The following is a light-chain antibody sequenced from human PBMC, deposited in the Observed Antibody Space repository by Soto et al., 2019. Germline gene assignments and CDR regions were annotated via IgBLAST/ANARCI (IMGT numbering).Light chain of an antibody. CDR2: GAS. CDR3: QQYSSSPIT. J-gene: IGKJ5*01. CDR1: QSVSSSY. Sequence: EIVLTQSPGTLSLSPGERATLSCRASQSVSSSYLAWYQQKPGQAPRLLIYGASSSATGIPDRFSGSGSGTDFTLTISRLEPEDFAGYYCQQYSSSPITFGQGTRLEIK. V-gene: IGKV3-20*01.